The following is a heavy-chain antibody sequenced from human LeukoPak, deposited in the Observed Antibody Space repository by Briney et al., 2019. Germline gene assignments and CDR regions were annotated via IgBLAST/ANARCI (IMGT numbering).Heavy chain of an antibody. Sequence: PGGSLRLSCAASGFSFNIYGMHWVRQAPGKGLEWVAVIWHDGSSQFYADSVKGRFTISRDNAKNSLYLQMNSLRAEDTAVYYCARDYYGSGATFDYWGQGTLVTVSS. D-gene: IGHD3-10*01. V-gene: IGHV3-33*01. CDR2: IWHDGSSQ. CDR3: ARDYYGSGATFDY. CDR1: GFSFNIYG. J-gene: IGHJ4*02.